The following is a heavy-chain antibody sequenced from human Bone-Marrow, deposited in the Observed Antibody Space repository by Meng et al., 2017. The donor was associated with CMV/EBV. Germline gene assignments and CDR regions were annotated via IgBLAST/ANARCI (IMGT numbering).Heavy chain of an antibody. D-gene: IGHD1-26*01. CDR3: ARDRLGGSYNRAFDI. CDR1: GGSVSSGSYY. Sequence: SEPLSLTCTVSGGSVSSGSYYWSWIRQPPGKGLEWIGYIYYSGSTNYNPSLKSRVTISVDTSKNQFSLQLNSVTPEDTAVYYCARDRLGGSYNRAFDIWGQGTMVTVSS. V-gene: IGHV4-61*01. CDR2: IYYSGST. J-gene: IGHJ3*02.